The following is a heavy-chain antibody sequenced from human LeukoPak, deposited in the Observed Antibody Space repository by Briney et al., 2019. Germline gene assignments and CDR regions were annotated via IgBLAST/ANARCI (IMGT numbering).Heavy chain of an antibody. CDR3: ATVWRYFDWLSLDY. J-gene: IGHJ4*02. D-gene: IGHD3-9*01. V-gene: IGHV1-24*01. CDR1: GHILTELS. CDR2: FDPEDGET. Sequence: GASVKVSCKVSGHILTELSMHRVRQAPGKGLEWMGGFDPEDGETIYAQKFQGRVTMTEDTSTDTAYMELSSLRSEDTAVYYCATVWRYFDWLSLDYWGQGTLVTVSS.